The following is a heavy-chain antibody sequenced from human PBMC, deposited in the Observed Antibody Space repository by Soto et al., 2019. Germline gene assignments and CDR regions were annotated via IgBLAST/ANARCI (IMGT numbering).Heavy chain of an antibody. CDR1: AFTFNNYA. CDR2: IGGSGRTT. CDR3: AKSRDSDSSGDFDDY. V-gene: IGHV3-23*01. Sequence: EVQLLESGGGLVQPGGYLSLSCAASAFTFNNYAMSWVRQAPGKELEWVSGIGGSGRTTYYADSVKGRFTISRDNSNNTRVLQMNSRRAEDTAVDYWAKSRDSDSSGDFDDYWGQGTPVTVSS. D-gene: IGHD3-22*01. J-gene: IGHJ4*02.